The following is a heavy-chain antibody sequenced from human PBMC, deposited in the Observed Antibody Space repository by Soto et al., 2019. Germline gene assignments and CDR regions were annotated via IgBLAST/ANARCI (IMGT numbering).Heavy chain of an antibody. J-gene: IGHJ6*02. V-gene: IGHV3-23*01. CDR3: ATEDTVLVNYYYYYGMDV. D-gene: IGHD4-17*01. Sequence: EVQLLESGGGLVQPGGSLRLSCAASGFTFSSYAMSWVRQAPGMGLEWVSVISGSGYATYYADSVKGRFTVSRDNSNNTVHLRMNSLRADDTAVYYCATEDTVLVNYYYYYGMDVWGQGTTVTVSS. CDR2: ISGSGYAT. CDR1: GFTFSSYA.